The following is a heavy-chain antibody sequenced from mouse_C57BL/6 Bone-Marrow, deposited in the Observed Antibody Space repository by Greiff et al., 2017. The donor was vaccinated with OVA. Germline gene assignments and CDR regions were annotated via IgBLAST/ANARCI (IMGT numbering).Heavy chain of an antibody. CDR2: INPSSGYT. CDR3: ARSLIYYDGSRYY. Sequence: VQLQQSGAELARPGASVKMSCKASGYTFTSYTMHWVKQRPGQGLEWIGYINPSSGYTKYNQTFKDKATLTADKSSSTAYMQLSSLTSEDSAVYYCARSLIYYDGSRYYWGQGTTLTVSS. D-gene: IGHD1-1*01. V-gene: IGHV1-4*01. J-gene: IGHJ2*01. CDR1: GYTFTSYT.